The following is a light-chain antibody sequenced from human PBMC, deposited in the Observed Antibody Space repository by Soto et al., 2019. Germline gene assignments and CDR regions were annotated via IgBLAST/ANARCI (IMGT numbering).Light chain of an antibody. J-gene: IGLJ1*01. Sequence: QSALTQPRSVSGSPGQSVTISCTGTSSDVDDYNYVSWYQQHPGKAPKLMIYDVTKRPSGVPDRFSGSKSANTASLTISGLQAEDEAYYYCCSYAGSYYVFATGTKLTVL. CDR2: DVT. CDR3: CSYAGSYYV. CDR1: SSDVDDYNY. V-gene: IGLV2-11*01.